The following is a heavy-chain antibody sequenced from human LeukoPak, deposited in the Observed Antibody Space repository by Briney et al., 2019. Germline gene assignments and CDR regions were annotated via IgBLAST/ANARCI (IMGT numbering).Heavy chain of an antibody. CDR1: EYTFTSYY. V-gene: IGHV1-46*01. CDR3: ARGGGGVAGQLSPDY. J-gene: IGHJ4*02. D-gene: IGHD6-19*01. Sequence: GASVKVSCKASEYTFTSYYMQWVRQAPGQGLEWMGIINPSGGSTSYAQKFQGRVTMTRDTSTYTVYMELSSLRSEDTAVYYCARGGGGVAGQLSPDYWGQGTLVTVSP. CDR2: INPSGGST.